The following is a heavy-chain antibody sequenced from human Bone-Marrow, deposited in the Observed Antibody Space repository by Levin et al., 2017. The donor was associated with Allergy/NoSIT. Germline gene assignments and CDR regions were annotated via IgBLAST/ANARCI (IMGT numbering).Heavy chain of an antibody. D-gene: IGHD6-13*01. Sequence: GGSLRLSCVASGFTFDDHAMHWVRRAPGKGLEWVSEISWNSNTITYADSVKGRFTISRDNAKNSLYLQMNSLRAEDTALYYCARDRAAVGTLISFDYWGQGALVTVSS. CDR2: ISWNSNTI. V-gene: IGHV3-9*01. J-gene: IGHJ4*02. CDR3: ARDRAAVGTLISFDY. CDR1: GFTFDDHA.